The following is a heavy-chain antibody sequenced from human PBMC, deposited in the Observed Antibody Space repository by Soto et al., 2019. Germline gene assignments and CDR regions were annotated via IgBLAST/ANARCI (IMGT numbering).Heavy chain of an antibody. CDR1: GYIFTTYD. J-gene: IGHJ5*02. V-gene: IGHV1-8*01. D-gene: IGHD1-1*01. CDR3: AIGLKYRDFSTGFDP. CDR2: INPNSGNT. Sequence: QVQLGQSGAEVKKPGASVKVSCKASGYIFTTYDINWVRQAPGQGLEYLGCINPNSGNTGYVQKFQGRVTMTRNTSIKSASMELNSLRSEYTAVYYCAIGLKYRDFSTGFDPWGQGTLVTVYS.